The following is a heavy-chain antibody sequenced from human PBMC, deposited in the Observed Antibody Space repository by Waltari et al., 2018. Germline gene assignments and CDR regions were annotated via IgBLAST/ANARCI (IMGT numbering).Heavy chain of an antibody. V-gene: IGHV4-38-2*01. Sequence: QVQLQESGPGLVKPSETLSLTCAVSGYSISSGYYWGWIRQPPGKGLEWIGSIYHSGNTCSNPSLKSLVTISVDTSKIQFSLKLSSVTAADTAVYYCASVRAADYGDYEVYFDYWGQGTLVIVSS. CDR3: ASVRAADYGDYEVYFDY. J-gene: IGHJ4*02. CDR1: GYSISSGYY. CDR2: IYHSGNT. D-gene: IGHD4-17*01.